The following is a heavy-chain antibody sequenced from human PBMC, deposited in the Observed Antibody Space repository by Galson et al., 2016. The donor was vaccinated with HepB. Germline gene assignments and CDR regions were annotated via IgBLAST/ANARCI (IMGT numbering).Heavy chain of an antibody. V-gene: IGHV3-23*01. CDR2: ISGSTRFT. D-gene: IGHD2-15*01. CDR1: GFTFSSYA. CDR3: AKPPRGEYCTDPSCYSEDS. J-gene: IGHJ4*02. Sequence: SLRLSCAGSGFTFSSYAMSWVRQAPGKGLEWVATISGSTRFTFHADSVKGRFTVSRDNSKNTRYLQMNSLRVEDTAVYYCAKPPRGEYCTDPSCYSEDSWGQGTLVTGSS.